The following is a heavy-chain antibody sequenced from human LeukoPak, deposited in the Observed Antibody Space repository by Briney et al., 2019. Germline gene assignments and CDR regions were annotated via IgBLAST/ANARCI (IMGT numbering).Heavy chain of an antibody. D-gene: IGHD6-19*01. CDR3: AKGNRQWLNLNWFDP. CDR1: GFTFDDYA. Sequence: GGSPRLSCAASGFTFDDYAMHWVRQAPGKGLEWVSGISWNSGSIGYAVSVKGRFTIYRDNAKNSLYLQMNSLRAEDMALYYCAKGNRQWLNLNWFDPWGQGTLVTVSS. CDR2: ISWNSGSI. J-gene: IGHJ5*02. V-gene: IGHV3-9*03.